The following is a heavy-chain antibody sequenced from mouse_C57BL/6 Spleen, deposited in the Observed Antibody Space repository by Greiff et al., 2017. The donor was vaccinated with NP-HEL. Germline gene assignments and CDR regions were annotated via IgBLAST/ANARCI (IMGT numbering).Heavy chain of an antibody. CDR2: ISYDGSN. Sequence: DVQLQESGPGLVKPSQSLSLTCSVTGYSITSGYYWNWIRQFPGNKLEWMGYISYDGSNNYNPSLKNRISITRDTSKNQFFLKLNSVTTEDTATYYCARDGNYFAYWGHGTTLTVSS. CDR1: GYSITSGYY. J-gene: IGHJ2*01. CDR3: ARDGNYFAY. D-gene: IGHD1-1*02. V-gene: IGHV3-6*01.